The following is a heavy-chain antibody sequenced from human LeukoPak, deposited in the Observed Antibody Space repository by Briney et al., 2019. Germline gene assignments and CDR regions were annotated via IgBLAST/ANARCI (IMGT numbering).Heavy chain of an antibody. CDR1: NGSISSYY. J-gene: IGHJ4*02. CDR2: IYYSGST. CDR3: ARVTGYRIEDYFDY. D-gene: IGHD6-13*01. Sequence: PSETLSLTCSVSNGSISSYYWSWIRQPPGKGLEWIGYIYYSGSTNYNPSLKSRVTISVETSKNEFSLKLRSVTAADTAVYYCARVTGYRIEDYFDYWGQGTLVTVSS. V-gene: IGHV4-59*01.